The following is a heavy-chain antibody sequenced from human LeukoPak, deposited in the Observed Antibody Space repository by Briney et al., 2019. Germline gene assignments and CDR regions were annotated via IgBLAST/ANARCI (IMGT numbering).Heavy chain of an antibody. J-gene: IGHJ5*02. Sequence: GSLRLSCAASGFTFSSYWMSWIRQPPGKGLEWIGEINHSGSTNYNPSLKSRVTISVDTSKNQFSLKLSSVTAADTAVYYCARVMYSSSWLDWFDPWGQGTLVTVSS. V-gene: IGHV4-34*01. D-gene: IGHD6-13*01. CDR2: INHSGST. CDR3: ARVMYSSSWLDWFDP. CDR1: GFTFSSYW.